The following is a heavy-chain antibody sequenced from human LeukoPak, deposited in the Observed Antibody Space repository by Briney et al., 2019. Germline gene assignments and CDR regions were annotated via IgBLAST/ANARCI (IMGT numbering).Heavy chain of an antibody. D-gene: IGHD2-2*01. V-gene: IGHV1-18*01. J-gene: IGHJ4*02. Sequence: ASVKVSCKASGYTFTSYGISWVRQAPGQGLEWVGWISVYNGNTNYAQKLQGRVTMTTGTSTSTAYMELRSLRSDDTAVYYCARDPAAFYCSSTSCEDSSTDYWGQGTLVTVSS. CDR2: ISVYNGNT. CDR1: GYTFTSYG. CDR3: ARDPAAFYCSSTSCEDSSTDY.